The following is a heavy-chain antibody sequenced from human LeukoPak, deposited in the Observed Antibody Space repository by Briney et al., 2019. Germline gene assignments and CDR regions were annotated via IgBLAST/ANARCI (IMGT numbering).Heavy chain of an antibody. D-gene: IGHD3-3*01. CDR3: ARGNYDFWSGLIDYYYMDV. CDR1: GYTFTGYY. V-gene: IGHV1-2*02. J-gene: IGHJ6*03. CDR2: INPNSGGT. Sequence: ASVKVSCKASGYTFTGYYMHWERQAPGQGLEWMGWINPNSGGTNYAQKFQGRVTMTRDTSISTAYMELSRLRSDDTAVYYCARGNYDFWSGLIDYYYMDVWGKGTTVTVSS.